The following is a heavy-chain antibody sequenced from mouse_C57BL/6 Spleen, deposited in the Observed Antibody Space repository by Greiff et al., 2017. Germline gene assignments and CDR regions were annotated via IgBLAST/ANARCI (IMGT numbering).Heavy chain of an antibody. Sequence: QVQLQQSGAELVRPGTSVKVSCKASGYAFTKYLIEWVKQRPGQGLEWIGVINPGSGGTNYNEKFKGKATLTADKSSSTAYMQLSSLTSEDSAVYFCARGGHLDYWGQGTTLTVSS. CDR2: INPGSGGT. D-gene: IGHD3-1*01. J-gene: IGHJ2*01. CDR3: ARGGHLDY. V-gene: IGHV1-54*01. CDR1: GYAFTKYL.